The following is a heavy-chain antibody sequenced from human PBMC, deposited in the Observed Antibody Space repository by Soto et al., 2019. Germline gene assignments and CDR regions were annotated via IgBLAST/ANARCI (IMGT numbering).Heavy chain of an antibody. CDR1: GFTFSGSA. V-gene: IGHV3-73*01. CDR3: TRRHYDSSRYYLFDY. D-gene: IGHD3-22*01. J-gene: IGHJ4*02. Sequence: GGSLRLSCAASGFTFSGSAMHWVRQASGKGLEWVGRIRSKANSYATAYAASVKGRFTISRDDSKNTAYLQMNSLKTEDTAVYCCTRRHYDSSRYYLFDYWGQGT. CDR2: IRSKANSYAT.